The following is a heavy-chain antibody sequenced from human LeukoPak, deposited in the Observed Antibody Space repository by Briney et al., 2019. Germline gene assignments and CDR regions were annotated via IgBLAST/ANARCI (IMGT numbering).Heavy chain of an antibody. CDR1: GFTFSGYA. CDR3: AKGWLAPGPTYDY. CDR2: ISASGGTT. V-gene: IGHV3-23*01. D-gene: IGHD5-12*01. J-gene: IGHJ4*02. Sequence: PGGSLRLSCAASGFTFSGYAMCWVRQAPGKGPEWVSAISASGGTTHYADSVKGRFTLSRDNSRNTLHLQLHSLGAEDTAIYYCAKGWLAPGPTYDYWGQGTLVTVSS.